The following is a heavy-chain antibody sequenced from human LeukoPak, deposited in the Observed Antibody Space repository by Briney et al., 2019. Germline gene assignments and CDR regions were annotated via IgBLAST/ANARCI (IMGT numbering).Heavy chain of an antibody. Sequence: ASVKVSCKASGYTFTSYGISWVRQAPGQGLEWMGWISAYNGNTNYAQKLQGRVTMTTDTSTSTAYMELRSLRSDDTAVYYCARSSPYYYGSSGYLLPDYWGQGTLVAVSS. D-gene: IGHD3-22*01. CDR2: ISAYNGNT. J-gene: IGHJ4*02. CDR1: GYTFTSYG. V-gene: IGHV1-18*01. CDR3: ARSSPYYYGSSGYLLPDY.